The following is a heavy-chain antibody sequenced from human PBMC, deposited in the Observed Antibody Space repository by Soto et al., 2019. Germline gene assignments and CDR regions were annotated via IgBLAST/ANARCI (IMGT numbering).Heavy chain of an antibody. CDR3: ARGIVVVPAASTPFDY. J-gene: IGHJ4*02. CDR1: GGTFSSYT. CDR2: IIPILGIA. D-gene: IGHD2-2*01. Sequence: QVQLVQSGAEVKKPGSSVKVSCKASGGTFSSYTISWVRQAPGQGLEWMGRIIPILGIANYAQKFQGRVTITADKSTSTAYMELSSLRSEDTAVYYCARGIVVVPAASTPFDYWGQGTLVTVSS. V-gene: IGHV1-69*02.